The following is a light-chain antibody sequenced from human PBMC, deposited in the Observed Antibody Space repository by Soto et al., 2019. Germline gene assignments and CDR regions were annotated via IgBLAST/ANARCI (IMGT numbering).Light chain of an antibody. CDR2: SNN. Sequence: QPVLTQPPSASGTPGRRVIIPCSESSSNIGSNYVYCYQQLPGTAPKLIYSNNQRPSGVPDRFSASKSGTSASLAISGLRSEDEADYYCAAWDDSLSGLYVFGTGTKVTVL. CDR1: SSNIGSNY. CDR3: AAWDDSLSGLYV. V-gene: IGLV1-47*02. J-gene: IGLJ1*01.